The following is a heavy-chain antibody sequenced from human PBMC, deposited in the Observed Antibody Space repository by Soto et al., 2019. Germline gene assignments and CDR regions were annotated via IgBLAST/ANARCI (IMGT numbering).Heavy chain of an antibody. CDR3: ARYRFSGNKWSKFDY. CDR2: IYHTGST. J-gene: IGHJ4*02. Sequence: LSLTCTVSGVTVSSDAYYWSWIRQHPGKGLEWIGNIYHTGSTYYSPSLKSRVVISLDTSNNQFSLTLTSVTAADTAVYYCARYRFSGNKWSKFDYWGRGXLVTVSS. D-gene: IGHD3-16*02. CDR1: GVTVSSDAYY. V-gene: IGHV4-31*03.